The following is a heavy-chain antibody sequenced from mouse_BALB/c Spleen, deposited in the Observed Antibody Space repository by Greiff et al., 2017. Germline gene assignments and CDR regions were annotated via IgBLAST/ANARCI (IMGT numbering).Heavy chain of an antibody. Sequence: VQLQQSGPELEKPGASVKISCKASGYSFTGYNMNWVKQSNGKSLEWIGNIDPYYGGTSYNQKFKGKATLTVDKSSSTAYRQLTSLTSEASAVYCGARGGNYVYAMDYWGQGTSVTVSS. CDR3: ARGGNYVYAMDY. D-gene: IGHD2-1*01. CDR1: GYSFTGYN. V-gene: IGHV1-39*01. J-gene: IGHJ4*01. CDR2: IDPYYGGT.